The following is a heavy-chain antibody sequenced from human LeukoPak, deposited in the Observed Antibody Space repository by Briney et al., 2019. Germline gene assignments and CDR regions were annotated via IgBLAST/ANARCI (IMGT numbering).Heavy chain of an antibody. CDR1: GFTFSSYW. J-gene: IGHJ4*02. D-gene: IGHD1-26*01. Sequence: GGSLRLSCAASGFTFSSYWMSWVRQAPGKRLERVANIKQDGSERYYVDSVKGRFTISRDNAKNSLYLQMNSLRAEDTAVYYCARDSLSLYGSYYAYWGQGTLVTVSS. CDR2: IKQDGSER. CDR3: ARDSLSLYGSYYAY. V-gene: IGHV3-7*01.